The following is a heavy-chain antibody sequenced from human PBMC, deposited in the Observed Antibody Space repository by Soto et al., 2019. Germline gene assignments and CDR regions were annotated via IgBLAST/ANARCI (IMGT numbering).Heavy chain of an antibody. CDR1: GGSFKSGSYS. V-gene: IGHV4-61*01. J-gene: IGHJ4*02. Sequence: SETLSLTCKDSGGSFKSGSYSWSWIGHPPGKGLEWIGYVYHTGRTSYNPSLKSRVSISMDTSKNQFSLNLDSVTAADTAVYFCARDFAYFDSWGQGTLVTVSS. CDR2: VYHTGRT. D-gene: IGHD3-3*01. CDR3: ARDFAYFDS.